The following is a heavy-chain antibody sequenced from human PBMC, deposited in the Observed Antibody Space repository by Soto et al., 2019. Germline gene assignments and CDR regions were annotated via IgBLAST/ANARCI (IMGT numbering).Heavy chain of an antibody. CDR3: GRPSRVRSMSYWNFDL. Sequence: QLQLQESGPGLVKPSETLSLTCTVSGGSIISSSYYWAWIRQPPGKGLEWVGSMYYSGNSYYNPSLQRRVTISVDTAKNQFAQKLRSVAAADTAVYYCGRPSRVRSMSYWNFDLWGRGTLVTVSS. J-gene: IGHJ2*01. CDR2: MYYSGNS. CDR1: GGSIISSSYY. V-gene: IGHV4-39*01. D-gene: IGHD3-10*02.